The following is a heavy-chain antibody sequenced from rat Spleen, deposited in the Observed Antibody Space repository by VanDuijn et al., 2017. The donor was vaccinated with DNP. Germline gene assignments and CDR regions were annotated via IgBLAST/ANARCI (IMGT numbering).Heavy chain of an antibody. V-gene: IGHV5-46*01. CDR3: ATLMYATDYYYFHY. CDR1: GFTFSTFP. D-gene: IGHD1-6*01. J-gene: IGHJ2*01. Sequence: EVQLVESGGGLVQPGRSMKLSCAASGFTFSTFPMAWVRQAPTKGLEWVASISINGGTTYYRNSVKGRFTISRDNAKSTLYLQMNSLRSEDTATYYCATLMYATDYYYFHYWGQGVMVTVSS. CDR2: ISINGGTT.